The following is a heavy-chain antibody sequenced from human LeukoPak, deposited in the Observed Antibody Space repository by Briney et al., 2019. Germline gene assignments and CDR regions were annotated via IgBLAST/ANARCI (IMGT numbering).Heavy chain of an antibody. CDR3: ARELDLSNAFDI. CDR1: GFTFSSYW. CDR2: ISSSSSYI. D-gene: IGHD3/OR15-3a*01. V-gene: IGHV3-21*01. Sequence: GGSLRLSCAASGFTFSSYWMSWVRQAPGKGLEWVSSISSSSSYIYYADSVKGRFTISRDNAKNSLYLQMNSLRAEDTAVYYCARELDLSNAFDIWGQGTMVTVSS. J-gene: IGHJ3*02.